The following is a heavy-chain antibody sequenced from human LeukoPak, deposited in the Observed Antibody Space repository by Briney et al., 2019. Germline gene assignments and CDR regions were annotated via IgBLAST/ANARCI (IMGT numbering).Heavy chain of an antibody. CDR1: GFTFSNYW. D-gene: IGHD3-10*01. Sequence: GGSLRLSCAASGFTFSNYWMHWVRQAPGKGLVWVSHINSDGDGSSTSYAGSVKGRFTTSRDNAKNTLYLQMNSLRAEDTAVYYCVKTNQYYYGSGSYWDYWGQGSLVTVSS. CDR3: VKTNQYYYGSGSYWDY. CDR2: INSDGDGSST. J-gene: IGHJ4*02. V-gene: IGHV3-74*01.